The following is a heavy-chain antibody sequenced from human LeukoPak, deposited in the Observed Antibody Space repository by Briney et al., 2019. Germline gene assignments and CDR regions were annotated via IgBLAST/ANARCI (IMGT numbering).Heavy chain of an antibody. CDR1: GGSISSYY. Sequence: PSETLSLTCTVSGGSISSYYWSWIRQPPGKGLEWIGYIYYSGSTNYNPSLKSRVTISVDTSKNQFSLKLSSVTAADTAVYYCARGVAAAGYWGQGTLVTVSP. CDR3: ARGVAAAGY. D-gene: IGHD6-13*01. V-gene: IGHV4-59*01. CDR2: IYYSGST. J-gene: IGHJ4*02.